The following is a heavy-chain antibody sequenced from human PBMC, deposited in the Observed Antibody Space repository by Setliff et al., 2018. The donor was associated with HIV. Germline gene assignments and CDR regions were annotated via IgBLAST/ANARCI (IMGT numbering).Heavy chain of an antibody. CDR3: ARFYGDYETDNWFDP. D-gene: IGHD4-17*01. CDR1: GESFSGYQ. J-gene: IGHJ5*02. V-gene: IGHV4-34*01. CDR2: INHSGST. Sequence: SETLSLTCAVYGESFSGYQWSWIRQPPGKGLEWIGEINHSGSTNYNPSLKSRVTISVDTSKNQFSVTLTSVTEADTAVYYCARFYGDYETDNWFDPWGHGILVTVS.